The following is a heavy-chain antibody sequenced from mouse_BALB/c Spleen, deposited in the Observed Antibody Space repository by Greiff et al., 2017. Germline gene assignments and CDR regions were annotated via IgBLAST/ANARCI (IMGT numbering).Heavy chain of an antibody. V-gene: IGHV5-15*02. CDR2: ISNLAYSI. J-gene: IGHJ3*01. Sequence: EVMLVESGGGLVQPGGSRKLSCAASGFTFSDYGMAWVRQAPGKGPEWVAFISNLAYSIYYADTVTGRFTISRENAKNTLYLEMSSLRSEDTAMYYCARVTGTAYWGQGTLVTVSA. CDR3: ARVTGTAY. CDR1: GFTFSDYG. D-gene: IGHD4-1*01.